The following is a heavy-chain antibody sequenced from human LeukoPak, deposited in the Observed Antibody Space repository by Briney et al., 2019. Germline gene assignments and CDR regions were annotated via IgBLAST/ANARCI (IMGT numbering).Heavy chain of an antibody. CDR1: GLTFSIYW. J-gene: IGHJ3*02. Sequence: PGEALRLSCAVSGLTFSIYWMCWVRQGPGKGLEWVANTNPDGGEKYYVDSVKGRFTISRDNAKDSLYLQMNSLRGEDTAVYYCVRGHHGLEIWGQGTMVTVSS. CDR3: VRGHHGLEI. V-gene: IGHV3-7*01. CDR2: TNPDGGEK.